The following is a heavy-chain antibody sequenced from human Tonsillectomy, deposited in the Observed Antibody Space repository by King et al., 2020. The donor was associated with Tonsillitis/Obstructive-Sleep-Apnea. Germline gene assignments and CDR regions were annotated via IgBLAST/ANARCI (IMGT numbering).Heavy chain of an antibody. J-gene: IGHJ4*02. CDR2: ISTSSTYT. CDR1: GFTFSDYY. D-gene: IGHD2-2*01. Sequence: QVQLVESGGGLVKPGGSLRLSCAASGFTFSDYYMTWIRQAPGKGLEWVSYISTSSTYTNYADAVEGRFIVSRDNAKNSLFLEMNSLRAEDTAVYYCAGDGCSSTSCRLDYWGQGTLVTVSS. V-gene: IGHV3-11*05. CDR3: AGDGCSSTSCRLDY.